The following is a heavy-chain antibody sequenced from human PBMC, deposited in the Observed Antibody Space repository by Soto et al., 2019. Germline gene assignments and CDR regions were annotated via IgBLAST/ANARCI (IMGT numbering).Heavy chain of an antibody. CDR3: ARGREYSYDY. V-gene: IGHV1-8*01. CDR1: GYTFTSYE. CDR2: MNPNSGNT. J-gene: IGHJ4*02. Sequence: QVQLEQSGAEVKKPGASMKVSCKASGYTFTSYEIHWVRQATGQGLEWMGWMNPNSGNTDYAQKFQGRVTMTRNTSIRTAYMELSSLRSEDTAVYYCARGREYSYDYWGQGTLVTVSS. D-gene: IGHD4-4*01.